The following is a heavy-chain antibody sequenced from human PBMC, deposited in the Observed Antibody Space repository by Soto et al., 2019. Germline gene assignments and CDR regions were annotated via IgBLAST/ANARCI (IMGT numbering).Heavy chain of an antibody. V-gene: IGHV4-34*01. CDR1: GDSLRGQS. CDR3: AREYSYGWSAETLHV. J-gene: IGHJ6*04. CDR2: IDQSGGT. D-gene: IGHD6-19*01. Sequence: SETLSLTCAVVGDSLRGQSWKWIRQSPGKGLEWIGEIDQSGGTNYNPSLKSRAIISDDTSKNQFSLTLTSVTAADTAVYYCAREYSYGWSAETLHVSGTGTMVTVSS.